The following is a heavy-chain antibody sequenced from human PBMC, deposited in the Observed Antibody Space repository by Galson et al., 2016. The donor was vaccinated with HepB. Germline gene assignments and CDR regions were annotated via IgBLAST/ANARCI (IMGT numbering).Heavy chain of an antibody. CDR2: ISGGST. J-gene: IGHJ5*02. CDR1: GFTFGTSA. D-gene: IGHD3-16*01. CDR3: VRKGGRGGGSP. V-gene: IGHV3-23*01. Sequence: SLRLSCAASGFTFGTSAMSWVRQAPGKGLEWVSLISGGSTYYADSVRGRFPISRDNSTNELHLKITSLRAEDTAVYNCVRKGGRGGGSPWGQGALVTVSS.